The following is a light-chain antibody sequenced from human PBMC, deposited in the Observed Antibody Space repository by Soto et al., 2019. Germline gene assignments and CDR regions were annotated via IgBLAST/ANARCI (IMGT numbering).Light chain of an antibody. CDR2: DAS. Sequence: EIVLTQSPATLSLSPGERATLSCRASQSVSSYLAWYQQKPGQAPRLLIYDASNRATGSPARFSGSGSGTDFTLSISSLVPEDFAVYYCQQRSNWPFFGGGTKVEIK. CDR1: QSVSSY. CDR3: QQRSNWPF. J-gene: IGKJ4*01. V-gene: IGKV3-11*01.